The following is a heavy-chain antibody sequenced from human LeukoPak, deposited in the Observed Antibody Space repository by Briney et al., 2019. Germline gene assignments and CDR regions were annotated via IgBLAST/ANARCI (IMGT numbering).Heavy chain of an antibody. CDR3: ASNSLDCSNFKVYFDP. J-gene: IGHJ5*02. V-gene: IGHV3-49*04. CDR1: GFSFGDYA. D-gene: IGHD4-11*01. CDR2: IRSKTHGGTT. Sequence: GGSLRLSCTASGFSFGDYAMTWVRQAPGKGLEWVGYIRSKTHGGTTHYAASVRGRFSLSRDDSKGIAYLEMTSLRTEDTAVYYCASNSLDCSNFKVYFDPWGHGTLVTVSS.